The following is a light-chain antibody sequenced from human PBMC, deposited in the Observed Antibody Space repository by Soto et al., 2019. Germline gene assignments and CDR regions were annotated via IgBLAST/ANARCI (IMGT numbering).Light chain of an antibody. CDR3: CSYAGSYIYV. CDR1: SGDVGGYNY. Sequence: QSVLTQPRSVSGSPGQSVTISCSGTSGDVGGYNYVSWYQQHPGKAPKLIIFDVSKRPSGVPDRFSDSKSGNTASLTISGLQAEDEADYYCCSYAGSYIYVFGPGTKLTVL. CDR2: DVS. J-gene: IGLJ1*01. V-gene: IGLV2-11*01.